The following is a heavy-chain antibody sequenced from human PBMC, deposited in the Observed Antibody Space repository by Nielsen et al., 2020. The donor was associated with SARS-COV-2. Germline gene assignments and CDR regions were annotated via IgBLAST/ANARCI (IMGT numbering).Heavy chain of an antibody. J-gene: IGHJ6*02. CDR3: ARGTYSSGLDYYYYYGMDV. D-gene: IGHD6-19*01. V-gene: IGHV3-11*06. Sequence: GESLKISCSASAFTFSDFYMSWIRQAPGKGLEWVSYISGSSSYTNYTDSVKGRFTISRDNSKNTLYLQMNSLRAEDTAAYYCARGTYSSGLDYYYYYGMDVWGQGTTVTVSS. CDR2: ISGSSSYT. CDR1: AFTFSDFY.